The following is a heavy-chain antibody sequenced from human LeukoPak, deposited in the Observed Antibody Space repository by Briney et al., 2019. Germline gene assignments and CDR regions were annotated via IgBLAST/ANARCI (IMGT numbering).Heavy chain of an antibody. CDR3: ARVTTKIAGPPHSSGYQDIDY. CDR2: IYYSGST. D-gene: IGHD3-22*01. CDR1: GGSISSGDYY. V-gene: IGHV4-30-4*01. Sequence: SETLSLTCTVSGGSISSGDYYWSWIRQPPGKGLEWIGYIYYSGSTYYNPSLKSRVTISVDTSKNQFSLKLSSVTAADTAVYYCARVTTKIAGPPHSSGYQDIDYWGQGTLVTVSS. J-gene: IGHJ4*02.